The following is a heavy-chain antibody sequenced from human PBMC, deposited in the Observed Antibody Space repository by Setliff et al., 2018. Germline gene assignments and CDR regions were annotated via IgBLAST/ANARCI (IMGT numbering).Heavy chain of an antibody. V-gene: IGHV4-4*08. D-gene: IGHD3-9*01. CDR2: IYTSGST. CDR1: GGSISNYY. J-gene: IGHJ6*03. Sequence: KPSETLSLTCTVSGGSISNYYWSWFRQPPGKGLEWIGYIYTSGSTYYSPSLKSRVTISVDTSKNQFSLKLSSVTAADTAVYYCARLPKIVTGYYGSHYYYYMDVWGKGTTVTVSS. CDR3: ARLPKIVTGYYGSHYYYYMDV.